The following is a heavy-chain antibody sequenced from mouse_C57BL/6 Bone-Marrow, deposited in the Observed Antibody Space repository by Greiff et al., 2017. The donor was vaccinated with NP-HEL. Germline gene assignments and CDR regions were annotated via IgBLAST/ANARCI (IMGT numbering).Heavy chain of an antibody. CDR1: GFNIKDYY. CDR3: ARSDTRDSWFAY. V-gene: IGHV14-2*01. Sequence: EVQLQQSGAELVKPGATVKLSCTASGFNIKDYYMHWVKQRTEQGLEWIGRIDPEDGETKYAPKFQGKATITEDTPSNTAYLQLSSLTSEDPAVYYCARSDTRDSWFAYWGQGTLVTVSA. J-gene: IGHJ3*01. CDR2: IDPEDGET. D-gene: IGHD3-1*01.